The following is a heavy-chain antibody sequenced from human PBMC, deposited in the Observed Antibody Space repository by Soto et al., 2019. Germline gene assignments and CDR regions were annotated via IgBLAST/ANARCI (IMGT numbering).Heavy chain of an antibody. CDR1: GFTFSSYA. CDR3: AKDLQVSQWFGELFPLAECFQH. D-gene: IGHD3-10*01. J-gene: IGHJ1*01. CDR2: ISGSGGST. V-gene: IGHV3-23*01. Sequence: GGSLRLSCAASGFTFSSYAMSWVRQAPGKGLEWVSAISGSGGSTYYADSVKGRFTISRDNSKNTLYLQMNSLRAEDTAVYYCAKDLQVSQWFGELFPLAECFQHWGQGTLVTVSS.